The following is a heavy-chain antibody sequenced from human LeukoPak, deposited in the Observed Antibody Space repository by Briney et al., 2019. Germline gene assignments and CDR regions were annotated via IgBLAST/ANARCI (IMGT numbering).Heavy chain of an antibody. CDR1: GGTFSSYA. V-gene: IGHV1-69*04. CDR3: SRDNCSSPRCYGENWFDR. J-gene: IGHJ5*02. Sequence: SSVKVSCKASGGTFSSYAISWVRQAPGQGLEWMGRIIPILGIANSAQKFPGRVTITADKSTTTTYMDLSMLRSRDTAAYYCSRDNCSSPRCYGENWFDRWGQGSLVTVYS. CDR2: IIPILGIA. D-gene: IGHD2-2*01.